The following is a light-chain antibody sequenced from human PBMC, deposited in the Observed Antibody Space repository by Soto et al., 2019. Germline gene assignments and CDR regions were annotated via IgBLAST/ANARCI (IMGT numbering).Light chain of an antibody. CDR1: SSNIGAGYD. V-gene: IGLV1-40*01. CDR3: CSYGRSVV. Sequence: QSVLTQPPSVSGAPGQRVTISCTGSSSNIGAGYDVHWYQQLPGTAPKLLIYGNSNRPSGVPDRFSGSKSGTSASLAITGLQAEDEADYYCCSYGRSVVFGGGTKLTVL. J-gene: IGLJ2*01. CDR2: GNS.